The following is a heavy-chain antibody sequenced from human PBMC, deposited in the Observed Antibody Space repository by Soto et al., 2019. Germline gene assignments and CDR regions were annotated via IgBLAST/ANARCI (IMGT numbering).Heavy chain of an antibody. CDR3: FQADDGIPAALRVSAFLLNRSSDL. D-gene: IGHD2-2*01. J-gene: IGHJ2*01. CDR2: ISGRGGST. Sequence: KGLEWVSAISGRGGSTYYADSVKGRFTISRDNTKNTLYLQMNSLRAEDTAVFFFFQADDGIPAALRVSAFLLNRSSDL. V-gene: IGHV3-23*01.